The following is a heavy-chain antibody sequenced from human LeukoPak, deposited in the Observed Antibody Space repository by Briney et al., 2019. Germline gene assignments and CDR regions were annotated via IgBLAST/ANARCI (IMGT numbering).Heavy chain of an antibody. CDR3: ARESPARGTDY. Sequence: PSETLSLTCTVSGGSISSGSYYWSWIRQPAGKGLEWIGRIYTSGSTNYNPSLKSRVTISVDTSKNQFSLKLSSVTAADTAVYYCARESPARGTDYWGQGTLVTVSS. J-gene: IGHJ4*02. V-gene: IGHV4-61*02. CDR2: IYTSGST. CDR1: GGSISSGSYY.